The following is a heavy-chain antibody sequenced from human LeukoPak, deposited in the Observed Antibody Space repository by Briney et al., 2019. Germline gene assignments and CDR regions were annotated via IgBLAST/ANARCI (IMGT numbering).Heavy chain of an antibody. CDR2: IYYSGST. J-gene: IGHJ4*02. Sequence: SETLSLTCTVSGYSISSGYYWGWIRQPPGKGLEWIGYIYYSGSTNYNPSLKSRVTISVDTSKNQFSLKLSSVTAADTAVYYCAGLYYYDSSGYVHWGQGTLVTVSS. V-gene: IGHV4-61*01. CDR1: GYSISSGYY. CDR3: AGLYYYDSSGYVH. D-gene: IGHD3-22*01.